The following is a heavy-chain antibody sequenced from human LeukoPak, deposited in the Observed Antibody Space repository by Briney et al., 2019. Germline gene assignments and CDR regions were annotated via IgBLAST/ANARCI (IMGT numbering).Heavy chain of an antibody. Sequence: SETLSLTCTVSGGSISSYYWSWVRQPPGKGLEWIGYVSYSGSTDYNPSLKSRVIISIDTPKNQFSLRLSSVTAADTAVYYCASLRFWSGHYFDYWGQGTLVTVSS. CDR1: GGSISSYY. CDR3: ASLRFWSGHYFDY. CDR2: VSYSGST. V-gene: IGHV4-59*01. J-gene: IGHJ4*02. D-gene: IGHD3-3*01.